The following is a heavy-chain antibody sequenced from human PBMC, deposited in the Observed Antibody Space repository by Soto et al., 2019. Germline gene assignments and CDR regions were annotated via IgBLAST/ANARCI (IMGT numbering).Heavy chain of an antibody. J-gene: IGHJ1*01. CDR1: GFTFSNAW. Sequence: EVQLVESGGGLVKPGGSLRLSCAASGFTFSNAWMSWVRQAPGKGLEWVGRIKTNSDGGPTEYTDYAAPVKGRFTISRDDLENTLTLQMNSLKTEDTAVYYCTTYSSGWYVGTWGQGTLVTVSS. CDR2: IKTNSDGGPT. V-gene: IGHV3-15*01. CDR3: TTYSSGWYVGT. D-gene: IGHD6-19*01.